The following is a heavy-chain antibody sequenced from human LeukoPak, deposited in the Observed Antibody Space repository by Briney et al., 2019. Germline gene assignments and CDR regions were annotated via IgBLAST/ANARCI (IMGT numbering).Heavy chain of an antibody. Sequence: GGSLRLSCAASGFTFSSYEMNWVRQAPGKGLEWVSYISSSGSTIYYADSVKGRFTISSDNAKNSLYLQMNSLRAEDTAVYYCAKGDKELVFKRGKGGFDPWGQGTLVTVSS. CDR1: GFTFSSYE. CDR2: ISSSGSTI. CDR3: AKGDKELVFKRGKGGFDP. J-gene: IGHJ5*02. V-gene: IGHV3-48*03. D-gene: IGHD3-3*01.